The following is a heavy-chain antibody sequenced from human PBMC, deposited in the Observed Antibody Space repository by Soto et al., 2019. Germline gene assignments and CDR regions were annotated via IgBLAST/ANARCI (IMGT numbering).Heavy chain of an antibody. V-gene: IGHV3-30*18. CDR1: GFTFSTFA. CDR2: ISYDGSKT. CDR3: AKDISTYSGCYTYYFVC. D-gene: IGHD3-22*01. Sequence: GGSLRLSCVASGFTFSTFAMHWVRQAPGKGLEWVAVISYDGSKTYYVDSVKGRFTISRDNSKNTLYPQMDSLSVEDTAVYYCAKDISTYSGCYTYYFVCWGQGTLVPVSS. J-gene: IGHJ4*02.